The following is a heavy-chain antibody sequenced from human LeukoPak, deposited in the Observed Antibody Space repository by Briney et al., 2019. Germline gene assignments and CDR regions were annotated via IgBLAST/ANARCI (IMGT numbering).Heavy chain of an antibody. CDR2: ISSSSSTI. V-gene: IGHV3-48*01. Sequence: GGSLRLSCAASGFTFSSYSMNWVRQAPGKGLEWVSYISSSSSTIYYADSVKGRFTISRDNAKNSLYLQMNSLRAEDTAVYYCARGGRAVVTACYFDYWGQGTLVTVSS. CDR3: ARGGRAVVTACYFDY. CDR1: GFTFSSYS. D-gene: IGHD3-22*01. J-gene: IGHJ4*02.